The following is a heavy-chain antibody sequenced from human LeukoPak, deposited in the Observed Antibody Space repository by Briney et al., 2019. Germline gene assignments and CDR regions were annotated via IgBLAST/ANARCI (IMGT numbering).Heavy chain of an antibody. D-gene: IGHD3-3*01. Sequence: GGSLRLSCAASGFTFSSYAMSWVRQAPGKGLEWVSAISGSGGSTYYADSVKGRFTISRDNSKNTLYLQMNSLRAEDTAVYYCAKFSGGSDYDFWSGLDYWGQGTLVTVSS. J-gene: IGHJ4*02. CDR3: AKFSGGSDYDFWSGLDY. V-gene: IGHV3-23*01. CDR2: ISGSGGST. CDR1: GFTFSSYA.